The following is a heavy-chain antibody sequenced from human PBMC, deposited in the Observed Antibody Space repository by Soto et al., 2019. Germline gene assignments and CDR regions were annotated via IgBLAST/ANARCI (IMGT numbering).Heavy chain of an antibody. CDR1: GVPISSSSW. J-gene: IGHJ4*02. V-gene: IGHV4-4*02. CDR2: IYHSGST. Sequence: SGTLSLTCTVSGVPISSSSWWTWVRQPPGKGLEWVGEIYHSGSTNYNPSLKSRVAISVDKSKNQFSLKLTSETAADTAVYYCAGGFGSGHYDYWGQGTLVTVSS. D-gene: IGHD3-10*01. CDR3: AGGFGSGHYDY.